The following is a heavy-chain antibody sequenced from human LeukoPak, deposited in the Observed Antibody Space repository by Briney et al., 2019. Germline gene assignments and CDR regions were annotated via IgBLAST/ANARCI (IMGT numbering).Heavy chain of an antibody. V-gene: IGHV5-51*01. CDR1: GYSFTNYW. J-gene: IGHJ4*02. D-gene: IGHD6-19*01. CDR2: IYPGDSDT. CDR3: ARMEENGWYSVV. Sequence: GESLKISCKASGYSFTNYWIGWVRQMPGKGLEWMGIIYPGDSDTRYSPSFQGQVTFSADKSISTAYLQWSSLKALDTAMYYCARMEENGWYSVVWGQGTLVTVSS.